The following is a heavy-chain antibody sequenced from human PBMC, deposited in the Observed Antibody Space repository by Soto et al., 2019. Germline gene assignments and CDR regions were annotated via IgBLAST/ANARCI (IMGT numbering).Heavy chain of an antibody. D-gene: IGHD2-15*01. Sequence: EVQLVESGGGLIQPGGSLRLSCAASGFPVSSNYMSWVRQAPGKGREGVSVIYSGGSTYYADSVKGRFTISRDNSKNTLYLQMNSLRAEDTAVYYCARAFVVAATYYYGMDVWGQGTTVTVSS. J-gene: IGHJ6*02. CDR2: IYSGGST. CDR1: GFPVSSNY. V-gene: IGHV3-53*01. CDR3: ARAFVVAATYYYGMDV.